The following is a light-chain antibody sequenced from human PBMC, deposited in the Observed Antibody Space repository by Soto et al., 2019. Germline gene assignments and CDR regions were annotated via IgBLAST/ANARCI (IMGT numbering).Light chain of an antibody. V-gene: IGLV2-23*01. CDR2: EGS. J-gene: IGLJ1*01. Sequence: QSALTQPASVSGSPGQSITISCTGTSSDVGSYNLVSWYQQHPGKAPKLMIYEGSKRPSGVSNRFSVSKSGNTASLTISGLQAEDEADYYCCSYAGSPSYVFGTGTQLTVL. CDR3: CSYAGSPSYV. CDR1: SSDVGSYNL.